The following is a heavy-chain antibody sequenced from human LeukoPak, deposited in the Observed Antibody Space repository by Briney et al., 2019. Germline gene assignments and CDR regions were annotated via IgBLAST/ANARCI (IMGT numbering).Heavy chain of an antibody. V-gene: IGHV3-15*01. CDR1: GFTLSNAW. CDR3: ARDPLNRRWGSYHFDY. J-gene: IGHJ4*02. Sequence: GGSLRLSCVGSGFTLSNAWMSWVRQTPAKRLEWVGRVRTRAENGTTDYAAPVKGRFTISRDTSKSTLYLQMNSLRGEDTAVYYCARDPLNRRWGSYHFDYWGQGTLVTVSS. D-gene: IGHD1-14*01. CDR2: VRTRAENGTT.